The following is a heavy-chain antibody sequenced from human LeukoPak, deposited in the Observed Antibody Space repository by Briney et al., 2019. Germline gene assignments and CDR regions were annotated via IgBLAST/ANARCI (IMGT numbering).Heavy chain of an antibody. CDR3: AKDPRKPGYSSGWYYFDY. J-gene: IGHJ4*02. V-gene: IGHV3-74*01. D-gene: IGHD6-19*01. CDR2: IKGDGSHT. Sequence: PGGSLRLSCAASGFTFSNYWMHWVRQAPGKGLVWVSRIKGDGSHTIYADSVKGRFTISRDNSKNTLYLQMNSLRAEDTAVYYCAKDPRKPGYSSGWYYFDYWGQGTLVTVSS. CDR1: GFTFSNYW.